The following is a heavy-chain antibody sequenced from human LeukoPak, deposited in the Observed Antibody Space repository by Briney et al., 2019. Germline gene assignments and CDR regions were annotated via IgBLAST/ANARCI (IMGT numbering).Heavy chain of an antibody. CDR1: GFTFSSYG. J-gene: IGHJ3*02. CDR2: ISYDGSNK. V-gene: IGHV3-30*18. CDR3: AKGGESSVGTWSFYI. D-gene: IGHD6-25*01. Sequence: PGRSLRLSCAASGFTFSSYGMHWVRQAPGKGLEWVAVISYDGSNKYYADSVKGRFTISRDNSKNTLYLQMNSLRAEDTAVYYCAKGGESSVGTWSFYIWGQGTMVTVSS.